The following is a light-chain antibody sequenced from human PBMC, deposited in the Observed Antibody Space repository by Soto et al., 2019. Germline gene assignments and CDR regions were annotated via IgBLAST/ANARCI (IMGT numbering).Light chain of an antibody. CDR3: QQRSNWHPST. CDR2: DAS. Sequence: EFVLTQSPGTLSLSPGERATLSCRSSQGVSSYLAWYQQKPGQAPRLLIYDASNRATGIPARFSGSGPGTDFTLTISSLEPEDFAVYYCQQRSNWHPSTFGQGTRLEIK. J-gene: IGKJ5*01. V-gene: IGKV3D-11*01. CDR1: QGVSSY.